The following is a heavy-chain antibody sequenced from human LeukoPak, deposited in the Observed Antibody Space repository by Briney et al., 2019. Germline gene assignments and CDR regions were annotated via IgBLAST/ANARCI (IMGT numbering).Heavy chain of an antibody. Sequence: SETLSLTCTVSGGSISSSSYYWGWLRQPPGKGLEWIASISYSGNTYYNPSLKSRVTISGDTSKNQFSLKLNSVTAADTAVYYCVGRYCGGNCYYGHWGQGTQVTVSS. CDR3: VGRYCGGNCYYGH. V-gene: IGHV4-39*07. D-gene: IGHD2-21*02. CDR2: ISYSGNT. CDR1: GGSISSSSYY. J-gene: IGHJ4*02.